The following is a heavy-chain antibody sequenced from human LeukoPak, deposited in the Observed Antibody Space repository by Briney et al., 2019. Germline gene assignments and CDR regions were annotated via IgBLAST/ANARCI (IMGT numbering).Heavy chain of an antibody. J-gene: IGHJ4*02. Sequence: GGSLRLSCAASGFTFSNYAMNWARQAPGKGLEWVANIKQDGSEKYYVDSVKGRFTISRDNAKNSLYLQMNSLRAEDTAVYYCARVRCSGGSRYSYYFDYWGQGTLVTVSS. CDR3: ARVRCSGGSRYSYYFDY. CDR2: IKQDGSEK. CDR1: GFTFSNYA. V-gene: IGHV3-7*01. D-gene: IGHD2-15*01.